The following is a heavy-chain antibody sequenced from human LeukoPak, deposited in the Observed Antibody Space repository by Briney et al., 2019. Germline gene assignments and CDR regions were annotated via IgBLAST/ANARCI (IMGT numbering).Heavy chain of an antibody. CDR1: GYTLTELS. J-gene: IGHJ4*02. V-gene: IGHV1-24*01. Sequence: VASVKVSCKVSGYTLTELSMHWVRQAPGKGLEWMGGFDPEDGETIYAQKFQGRVTMTEDTSTDTAYMELSSLRSEDTAVYYCATVGSSGWYSDYWGQGTLVTVSS. D-gene: IGHD6-19*01. CDR3: ATVGSSGWYSDY. CDR2: FDPEDGET.